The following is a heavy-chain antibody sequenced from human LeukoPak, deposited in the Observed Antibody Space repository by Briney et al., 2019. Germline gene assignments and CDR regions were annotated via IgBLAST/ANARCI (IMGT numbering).Heavy chain of an antibody. Sequence: PSETLSLTCTVSGDSISSTTYYWSWIRQPPGKGLEWIGYVYYSGSADYNPSLRSRVTLSVDTSKNQFSLTLTSVTAADTAMYYCATTTIGSSSSYYFDYWGRGTLVTVSS. CDR2: VYYSGSA. J-gene: IGHJ4*02. CDR1: GDSISSTTYY. V-gene: IGHV4-61*01. CDR3: ATTTIGSSSSYYFDY. D-gene: IGHD6-6*01.